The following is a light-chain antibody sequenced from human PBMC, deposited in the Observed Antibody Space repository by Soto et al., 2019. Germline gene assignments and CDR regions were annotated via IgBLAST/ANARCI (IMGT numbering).Light chain of an antibody. CDR1: QAISSY. CDR2: SAS. J-gene: IGKJ5*01. CDR3: QQSYSTPAIT. V-gene: IGKV1-39*01. Sequence: DIQLTQSPSSLSASVGDRVTITCRVSQAISSYLNCYRQKPGKTPNLLIYSASNLQSGVPSRFSGSGSGTDFTLTISSLQPEDFATYYCQQSYSTPAITFGQGTRLEIK.